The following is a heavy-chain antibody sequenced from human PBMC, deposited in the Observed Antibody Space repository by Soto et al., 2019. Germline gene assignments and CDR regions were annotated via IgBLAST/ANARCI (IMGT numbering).Heavy chain of an antibody. CDR3: ARWRGSSGMDV. CDR2: INHSGST. CDR1: GGSFSGYY. Sequence: QVQLQQWGAGLLKPSETLSLTCAVYGGSFSGYYWSWIRQPPGKGLEWIGEINHSGSTNYNPSLTSRVNISVDTSKNQFSLKLSSVTAADTAVYYCARWRGSSGMDVWGQGTTVTVSS. V-gene: IGHV4-34*01. J-gene: IGHJ6*02. D-gene: IGHD3-10*01.